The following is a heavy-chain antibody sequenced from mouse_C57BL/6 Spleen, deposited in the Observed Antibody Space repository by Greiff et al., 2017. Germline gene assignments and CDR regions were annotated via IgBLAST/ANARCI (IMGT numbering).Heavy chain of an antibody. V-gene: IGHV5-4*03. D-gene: IGHD2-4*01. CDR1: GFTFSSYA. J-gene: IGHJ4*01. Sequence: EVMLVESGGGLVKPGGSLKLSCAASGFTFSSYAMSWVRQTPEKRLEWVATISDGGSYTYYPDNVKGRFTISRDNAKNNLYLQMSHLKSEDTAMYYCARAIRDYGYWGQGTSVTVSS. CDR3: ARAIRDYGY. CDR2: ISDGGSYT.